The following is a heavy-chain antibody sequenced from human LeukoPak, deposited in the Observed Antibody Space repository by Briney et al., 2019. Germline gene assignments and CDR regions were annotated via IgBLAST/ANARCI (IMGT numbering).Heavy chain of an antibody. J-gene: IGHJ5*02. CDR3: ARVVPEDIVVVPAAKGPGLWLDP. CDR1: GYSFTSYW. CDR2: IYPGDSDT. D-gene: IGHD2-2*01. Sequence: GESLKISCKGSGYSFTSYWIGWVRQMPGKGLEWMGIIYPGDSDTRYSPSFQGQVTISADKSISTAYLQWSSLKASDTAMYYCARVVPEDIVVVPAAKGPGLWLDPWGQGTLVTVSS. V-gene: IGHV5-51*01.